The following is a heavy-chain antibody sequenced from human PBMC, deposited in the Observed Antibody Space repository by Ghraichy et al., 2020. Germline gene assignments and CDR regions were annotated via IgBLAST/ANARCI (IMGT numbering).Heavy chain of an antibody. V-gene: IGHV3-74*01. Sequence: GGSLRLSCAASGFTFSSYWMHWVRQAPGKGLVWVSRINSDGSSTSYADSVKGRFTISRDNAKNTLYLQMNSLRAEDTAVYYCAREVCTNGVCSNFDYWGQGTLVTVSS. D-gene: IGHD2-8*01. CDR1: GFTFSSYW. CDR3: AREVCTNGVCSNFDY. J-gene: IGHJ4*02. CDR2: INSDGSST.